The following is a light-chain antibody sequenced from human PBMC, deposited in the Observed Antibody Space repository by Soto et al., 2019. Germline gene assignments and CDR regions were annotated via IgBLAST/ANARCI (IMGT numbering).Light chain of an antibody. CDR3: QQYHIYSGT. Sequence: DIQMTQSPSTLSASVGDRVTITCRASQSISSWLAWYQQRPGKAPNLLIYKASSLASGVPSRFSGSGSGTEFTLTISSLQPDDLATYYCQQYHIYSGTFGQGTKVDIK. V-gene: IGKV1-5*03. CDR2: KAS. CDR1: QSISSW. J-gene: IGKJ1*01.